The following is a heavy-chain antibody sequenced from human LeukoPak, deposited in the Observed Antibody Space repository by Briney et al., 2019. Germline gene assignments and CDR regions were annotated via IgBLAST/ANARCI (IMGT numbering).Heavy chain of an antibody. Sequence: GAAVKVSCKASGYTFIRYYIHWVRQAPGQGLEWMGIVNPSGDSTNYAQKFQGRVTITADKSTSTAYMELSSLRSEDTAVYYCARDMYDSSGYHWGQGTLVTVSS. CDR2: VNPSGDST. CDR1: GYTFIRYY. CDR3: ARDMYDSSGYH. D-gene: IGHD3-22*01. V-gene: IGHV1-46*01. J-gene: IGHJ5*02.